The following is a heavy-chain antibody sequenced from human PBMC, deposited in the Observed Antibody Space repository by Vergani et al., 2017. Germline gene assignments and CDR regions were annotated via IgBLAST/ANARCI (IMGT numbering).Heavy chain of an antibody. CDR2: IIPILGIA. CDR1: GGTFSSYT. D-gene: IGHD3-10*01. CDR3: ARDLARIYSFDC. J-gene: IGHJ5*01. Sequence: QVQLVQSGAEVKKPGSSVKVSCKASGGTFSSYTISWVRQAPGQGLEWMGRIIPILGIANYAQKFQGRVTITADKSTSTAYMELSSLRSEDTAVYYCARDLARIYSFDCWGQGTLATVSS. V-gene: IGHV1-69*04.